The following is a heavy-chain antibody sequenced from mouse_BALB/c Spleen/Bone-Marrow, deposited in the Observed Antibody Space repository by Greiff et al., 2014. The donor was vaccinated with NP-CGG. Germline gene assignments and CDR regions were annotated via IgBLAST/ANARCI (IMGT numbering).Heavy chain of an antibody. CDR1: RFDFSRYW. D-gene: IGHD1-1*01. Sequence: VQLQQSGGGLVQPGGSLKLSCAASRFDFSRYWMSWVRQAPGKGLEWIGEINPDSSTTNYTPSLKDKFIISRDNAKNTLYLQMSKVRSEDTALYYCARLNYYGNLFVWGAGTTVTVSS. V-gene: IGHV4-1*02. CDR2: INPDSSTT. CDR3: ARLNYYGNLFV. J-gene: IGHJ1*01.